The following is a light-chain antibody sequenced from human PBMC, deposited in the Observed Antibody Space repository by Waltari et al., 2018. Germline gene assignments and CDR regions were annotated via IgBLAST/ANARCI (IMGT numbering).Light chain of an antibody. CDR1: NSNIAAGYD. Sequence: QSVLTQPPSVSGAPGQRVTISCTGNNSNIAAGYDVHWYQQLPGTAPKLLIYGNSKRPSGVPDRFSGSKSGTSASLAITGLQADDEADYYCQSFDRSLTGGYVFGPGTRVTVL. CDR2: GNS. CDR3: QSFDRSLTGGYV. J-gene: IGLJ1*01. V-gene: IGLV1-40*01.